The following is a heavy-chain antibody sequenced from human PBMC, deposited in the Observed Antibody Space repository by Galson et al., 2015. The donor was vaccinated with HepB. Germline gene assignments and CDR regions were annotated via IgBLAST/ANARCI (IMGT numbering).Heavy chain of an antibody. CDR3: AKGRGDSGSYLTPLGYYYYYGMDV. J-gene: IGHJ6*02. CDR1: GFTFSNYA. CDR2: ISYDGSNK. D-gene: IGHD1-26*01. Sequence: SLRLSCAASGFTFSNYAMHWVRQAPGKGLEWVAVISYDGSNKYYADSVKGRFTISRDNSKNTLYLQMNSLRAEDTAVYYCAKGRGDSGSYLTPLGYYYYYGMDVWGQGTTITVSS. V-gene: IGHV3-30-3*01.